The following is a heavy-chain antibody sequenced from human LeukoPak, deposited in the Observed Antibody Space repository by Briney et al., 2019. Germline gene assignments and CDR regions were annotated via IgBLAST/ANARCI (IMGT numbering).Heavy chain of an antibody. Sequence: PSETLSLTCTVSSGSISSGDYYWNWIRQPPGKGLEWIGYIFYSGSTYYNPSLKSRVTISVDTSKTQFSLRLNSLTAADTAVYYCARGLRGRSGYYCDSWGQGTLVTVSS. CDR2: IFYSGST. J-gene: IGHJ4*02. V-gene: IGHV4-30-4*01. CDR3: ARGLRGRSGYYCDS. CDR1: SGSISSGDYY.